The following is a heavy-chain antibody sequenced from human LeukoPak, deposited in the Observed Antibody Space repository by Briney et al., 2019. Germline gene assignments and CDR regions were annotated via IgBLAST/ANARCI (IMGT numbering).Heavy chain of an antibody. D-gene: IGHD3-10*01. J-gene: IGHJ4*02. V-gene: IGHV7-4-1*01. CDR3: ARGSFFGLDDY. CDR1: GYTFTSYA. Sequence: ASVKVPFKASGYTFTSYAMNWVRQAPGQGLEWMGWINTNTGNPTYAQGFTGRFVFSLDTSVSTAYLQICSLKAEDTAVYYCARGSFFGLDDYWGQGTLVTVSS. CDR2: INTNTGNP.